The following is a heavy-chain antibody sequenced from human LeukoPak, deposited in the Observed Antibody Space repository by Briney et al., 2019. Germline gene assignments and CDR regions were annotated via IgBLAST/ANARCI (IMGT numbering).Heavy chain of an antibody. V-gene: IGHV1-46*01. CDR1: GYTFTSYY. CDR2: INPSGGST. CDR3: AREDGRDGYNRDAFDI. J-gene: IGHJ3*02. D-gene: IGHD5-24*01. Sequence: ASVKVSCKAPGYTFTSYYMHWVRQAPGQGLEWMGIINPSGGSTSYAQKFQGRVNMTRDMSTSTVYMELSSLRSEDTAVYYCAREDGRDGYNRDAFDIWGQGTMVTVSS.